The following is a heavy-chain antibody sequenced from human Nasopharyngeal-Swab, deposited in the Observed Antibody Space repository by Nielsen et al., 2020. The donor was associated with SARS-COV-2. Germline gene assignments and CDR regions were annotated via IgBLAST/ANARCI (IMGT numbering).Heavy chain of an antibody. CDR2: ISGSGGST. V-gene: IGHV3-23*01. CDR3: AKATNARYDFWSGSFDY. D-gene: IGHD3-3*01. Sequence: GGSLRLSCAASGFTFSSYAMSWVRQAPGKGLEWVSAISGSGGSTYYADSVKGRFTISRDNSKNTLYLQMNSLRAEDTAVYYCAKATNARYDFWSGSFDYWGQGTLVTVSS. J-gene: IGHJ4*02. CDR1: GFTFSSYA.